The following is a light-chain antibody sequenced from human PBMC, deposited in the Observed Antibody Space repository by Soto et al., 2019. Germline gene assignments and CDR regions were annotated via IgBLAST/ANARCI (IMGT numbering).Light chain of an antibody. J-gene: IGKJ1*01. Sequence: DIQMTQSPSTLSASVGGRVTITCRASQSISSWLAWYQQKPGKAPKLLIYKASTLKSGVPSRFSGSGSGTEFTLTISSLQPDDFATYYCQQYNSYLWTFGQGTKV. V-gene: IGKV1-5*03. CDR1: QSISSW. CDR3: QQYNSYLWT. CDR2: KAS.